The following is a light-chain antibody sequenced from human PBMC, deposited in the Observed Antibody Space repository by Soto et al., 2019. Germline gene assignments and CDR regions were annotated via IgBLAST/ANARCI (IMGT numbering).Light chain of an antibody. J-gene: IGKJ1*01. CDR1: QSVSSN. Sequence: IVMTQPPATLSVSPGERATLPCRASQSVSSNLAWYQQKPGQAPRLLIYGASTRATGIPARFSGSGSGTEFTLTISSLQSEDFAVYYCQQYNNWPRTFGQGSKVDIK. V-gene: IGKV3-15*01. CDR3: QQYNNWPRT. CDR2: GAS.